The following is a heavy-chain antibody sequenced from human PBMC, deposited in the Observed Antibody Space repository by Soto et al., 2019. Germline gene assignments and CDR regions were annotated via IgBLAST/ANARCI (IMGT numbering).Heavy chain of an antibody. D-gene: IGHD3-22*01. CDR1: GGSFSGYY. CDR2: INHSGRT. J-gene: IGHJ4*02. Sequence: QVQLQQWGAGLLKPSETLSLTCAVYGGSFSGYYWSWIRQPPGKGLEWIGEINHSGRTNYNPSLKRRVTISVDTSKNQFSLKLSSVTAADTAVYYCARRGNVIQSYYYDSSGYSKFDYWGQGTLVTVSS. CDR3: ARRGNVIQSYYYDSSGYSKFDY. V-gene: IGHV4-34*01.